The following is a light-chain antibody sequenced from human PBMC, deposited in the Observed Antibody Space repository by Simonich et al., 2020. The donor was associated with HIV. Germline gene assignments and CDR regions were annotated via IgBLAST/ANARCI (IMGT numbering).Light chain of an antibody. J-gene: IGKJ1*01. CDR2: GAF. CDR1: QSVSSK. CDR3: QQYNNWWT. V-gene: IGKV3-15*01. Sequence: EVVMTQFPATLSVSPGERATLSCRASQSVSSKLAWYQQKPGQAPRLLIYGAFTRATGIPARFSGSGSGTEFTLTISSMQSEDFAVYYCQQYNNWWTFGQGTKVEIK.